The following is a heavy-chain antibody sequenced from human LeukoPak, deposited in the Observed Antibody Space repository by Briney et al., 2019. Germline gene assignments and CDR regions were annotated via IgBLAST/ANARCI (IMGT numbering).Heavy chain of an antibody. CDR1: GFIFSNSA. CDR2: ISSSGSTI. V-gene: IGHV3-48*04. Sequence: GGSLRLSCAASGFIFSNSAMNWVRQAPGKGLEWVSYISSSGSTIYYADSVKGRFTISRNNAKNSLYLQMNSLRAEDTAVYYCARTVLYPYGMDVWGQGTTVTVSS. CDR3: ARTVLYPYGMDV. D-gene: IGHD2-15*01. J-gene: IGHJ6*02.